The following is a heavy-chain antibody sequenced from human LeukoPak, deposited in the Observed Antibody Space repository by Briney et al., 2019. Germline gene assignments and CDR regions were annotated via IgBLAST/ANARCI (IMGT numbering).Heavy chain of an antibody. J-gene: IGHJ6*03. D-gene: IGHD2-2*02. V-gene: IGHV3-30*01. Sequence: GGSLRLSCAASGFTFSSYAMHWVRQAPGKGLEWVAVISYDGSNKYYADSVKGRFTISRDNSKNTLYLQMNSLRAEDTAVYYCARSWGYCSSTSCYTAVRDYYYYMDVWGKGTTVTVSS. CDR3: ARSWGYCSSTSCYTAVRDYYYYMDV. CDR2: ISYDGSNK. CDR1: GFTFSSYA.